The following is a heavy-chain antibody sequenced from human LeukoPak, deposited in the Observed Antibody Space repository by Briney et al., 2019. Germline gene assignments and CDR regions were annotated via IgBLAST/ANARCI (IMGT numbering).Heavy chain of an antibody. CDR1: GFTFSSYG. CDR3: ARDGVGKYSSSSRYFDY. Sequence: GRSLRLSCAASGFTFSSYGMHWLRQAPAKGLEWVAVIWYDGSNKYYADSVKGRFTISRDNSKNTLYLQMNSLRAEDTAVYYCARDGVGKYSSSSRYFDYWGQGTLVTVSS. D-gene: IGHD6-6*01. J-gene: IGHJ4*02. CDR2: IWYDGSNK. V-gene: IGHV3-33*01.